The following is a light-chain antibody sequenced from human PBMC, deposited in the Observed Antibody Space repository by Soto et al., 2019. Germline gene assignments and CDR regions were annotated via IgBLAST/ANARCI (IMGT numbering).Light chain of an antibody. J-gene: IGKJ1*01. CDR2: GAS. Sequence: EIVLTQSPGTLSLSPGERATLSCRASQSVSSSYLAWYQQKPGQAPRLLIYGASSRANGIPDRFSGSGTGKDFTLTISRLEAEDFAVYYCQQYETFGQGTKVEIK. V-gene: IGKV3-20*01. CDR1: QSVSSSY. CDR3: QQYET.